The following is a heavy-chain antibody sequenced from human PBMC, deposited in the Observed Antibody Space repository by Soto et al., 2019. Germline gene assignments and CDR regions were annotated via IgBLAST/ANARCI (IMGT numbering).Heavy chain of an antibody. V-gene: IGHV3-48*04. CDR3: AIDPTDDSGGTH. D-gene: IGHD1-26*01. J-gene: IGHJ4*02. CDR1: GFTFSTYS. Sequence: EVQLVESGGGLVQPGGSLRLSCAASGFTFSTYSMNWVRQAPGKGLEWISYISSSSSIVYYADSVKGRFTVSRDNAKNSLYLQINSLRAEDTAMYYCAIDPTDDSGGTHWGQGTLLTVSS. CDR2: ISSSSSIV.